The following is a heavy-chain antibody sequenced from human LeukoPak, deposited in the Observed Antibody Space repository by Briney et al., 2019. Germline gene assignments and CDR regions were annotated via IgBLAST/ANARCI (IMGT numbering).Heavy chain of an antibody. CDR2: IDNDGSST. J-gene: IGHJ4*02. Sequence: GGSLRLSCAASGFTFSNHWMHWVRQAPGKGLVWVSRIDNDGSSTRYADSVKGRFTISRDNAKNTLYLQMNSLRAEDTAVYYCARGSGWYSTHGVCYTGDFDYWGQGILVTVFS. V-gene: IGHV3-74*01. CDR3: ARGSGWYSTHGVCYTGDFDY. CDR1: GFTFSNHW. D-gene: IGHD2-8*01.